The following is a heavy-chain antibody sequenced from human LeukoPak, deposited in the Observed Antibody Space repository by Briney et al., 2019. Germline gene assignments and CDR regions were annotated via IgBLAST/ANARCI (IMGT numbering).Heavy chain of an antibody. CDR2: SCYSGST. V-gene: IGHV4-39*01. CDR1: GGSISGSSYY. CDR3: ARLPRGLIRSY. J-gene: IGHJ4*02. D-gene: IGHD3-16*01. Sequence: SETLSLTCTVSGGSISGSSYYWGWIRQPPGKGREWIGSSCYSGSTYYNPALKSRVTISVDTSNNQFSLTMASVTAADTAVYYCARLPRGLIRSYWGQGTLVTVSS.